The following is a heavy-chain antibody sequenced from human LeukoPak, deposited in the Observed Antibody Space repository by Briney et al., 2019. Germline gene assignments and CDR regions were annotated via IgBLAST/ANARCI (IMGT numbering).Heavy chain of an antibody. D-gene: IGHD2-21*02. J-gene: IGHJ6*02. V-gene: IGHV3-11*01. CDR3: ARDQCGGDCYSGPYYGMDV. CDR1: GFTFSDYY. CDR2: ISSSGSTI. Sequence: GGSLRLSCAASGFTFSDYYMSWIRQAPGKGLEWVSHISSSGSTIYYADSVKGRFTISRDNAKNSLYLQMNSLRAEDTAVYYCARDQCGGDCYSGPYYGMDVWGQGTTVTVSS.